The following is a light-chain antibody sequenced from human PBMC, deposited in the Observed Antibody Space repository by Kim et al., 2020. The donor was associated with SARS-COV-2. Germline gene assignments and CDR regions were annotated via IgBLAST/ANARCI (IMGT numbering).Light chain of an antibody. V-gene: IGLV4-69*01. CDR2: LNSDGSH. Sequence: ASVTLTCTLSSGHSSYAIAWHQQKPEKGPRYLMKLNSDGSHSKGDGIPDRFSGSSSGAERYLTISSLQSEDEADYYCQTWGTGTVVFGGGTQLTVL. CDR3: QTWGTGTVV. J-gene: IGLJ2*01. CDR1: SGHSSYA.